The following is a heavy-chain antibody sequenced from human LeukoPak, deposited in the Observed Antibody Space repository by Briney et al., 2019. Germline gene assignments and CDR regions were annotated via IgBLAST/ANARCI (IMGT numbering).Heavy chain of an antibody. V-gene: IGHV4-34*01. Sequence: PSETLSLTCAVYGGSFSGYYWSWIRQPPGKGLEWIGEINHSGSTNYNPSLKSRVTISVDTSKNQFSLKLSSVTAADTAVYYCATLVGATPDWGQGTLVTVSS. CDR2: INHSGST. D-gene: IGHD1-26*01. J-gene: IGHJ4*02. CDR3: ATLVGATPD. CDR1: GGSFSGYY.